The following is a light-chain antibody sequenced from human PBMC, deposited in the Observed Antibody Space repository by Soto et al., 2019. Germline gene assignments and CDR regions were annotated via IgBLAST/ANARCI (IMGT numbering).Light chain of an antibody. CDR1: QSVKNNY. CDR3: QQYASSPT. CDR2: GAS. J-gene: IGKJ5*01. V-gene: IGKV3-20*01. Sequence: EVVLTQSPGTLSLSPGDRATLSCRASQSVKNNYLVWYQQKVGQAPRLLMSGASSRATGIPDRFSGSGSGTDFTLTISRLEPEDFAVYYCQQYASSPTFGQGTRLEIK.